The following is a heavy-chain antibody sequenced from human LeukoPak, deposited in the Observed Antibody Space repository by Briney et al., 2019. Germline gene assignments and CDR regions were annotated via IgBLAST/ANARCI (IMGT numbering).Heavy chain of an antibody. V-gene: IGHV4-59*01. CDR2: IYYSGST. CDR1: GGSISSYY. J-gene: IGHJ4*02. CDR3: ARDTAVAGAFDY. Sequence: KTSETLSLTCTVSGGSISSYYWSWIRQPPGKGLEWIGYIYYSGSTNYNPSLKSRVTISVDTSKNQFSLKLSSVTAADTAVYYCARDTAVAGAFDYWGQGTLVTASS. D-gene: IGHD6-19*01.